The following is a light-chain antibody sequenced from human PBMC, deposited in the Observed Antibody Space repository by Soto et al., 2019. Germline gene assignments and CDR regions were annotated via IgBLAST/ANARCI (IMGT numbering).Light chain of an antibody. CDR2: GSN. CDR1: SSSFGTSS. V-gene: IGLV1-47*01. CDR3: VVWDDSLSAYV. Sequence: QSALTQPPSASGTPGQRVTISCNGSSSSFGTSSVYWYQHLTGAAPKLLVYGSNQRPSGVPDRFSGSKSGTSASLAISGLRSEDEADYYCVVWDDSLSAYVFGTGTKVTVL. J-gene: IGLJ1*01.